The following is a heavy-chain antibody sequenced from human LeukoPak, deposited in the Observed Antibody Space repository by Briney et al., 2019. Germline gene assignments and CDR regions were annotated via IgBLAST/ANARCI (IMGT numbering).Heavy chain of an antibody. J-gene: IGHJ4*02. CDR3: ATPGYTAMPWALDY. CDR1: GGSISSGDYY. Sequence: PSETLSLTCTVSGGSISSGDYYWSWIRQPPGKGLEWIGYIYYSGSTYYNPSLKSRVTISVDTSKNQFSLKLSSVTAADTAVYYCATPGYTAMPWALDYWGQGTLSPSPQ. V-gene: IGHV4-30-4*01. D-gene: IGHD5-18*01. CDR2: IYYSGST.